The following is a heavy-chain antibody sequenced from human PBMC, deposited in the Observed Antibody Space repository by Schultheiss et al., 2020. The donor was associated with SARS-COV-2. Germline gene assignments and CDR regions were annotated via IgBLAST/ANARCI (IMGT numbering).Heavy chain of an antibody. V-gene: IGHV1-69*01. CDR2: IIPVFGRA. Sequence: KISCKASGYTFTSYDIIWVRQAPGQGLEWMGGIIPVFGRATYAQRFQGRVTLSADESTRTVYMELRSLTSEDTAVYYCARVVEKPSWGQGTLVTVSS. CDR3: ARVVEKPS. CDR1: GYTFTSYD. J-gene: IGHJ4*02. D-gene: IGHD6-6*01.